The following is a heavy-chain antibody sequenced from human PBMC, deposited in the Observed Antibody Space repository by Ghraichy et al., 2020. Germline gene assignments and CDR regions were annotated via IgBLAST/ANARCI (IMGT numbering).Heavy chain of an antibody. CDR2: IIPIFATA. V-gene: IGHV1-69*13. CDR1: GGTFGSHV. Sequence: SVKVSCKTSGGTFGSHVISWVRQAPGQGLEYMGWIIPIFATANYVQKFQGRLTITADETTSTAYMELFSLRSEDTAMYYCATRTNPPQPELTYWGQGTLLTVSS. CDR3: ATRTNPPQPELTY. D-gene: IGHD3-10*01. J-gene: IGHJ4*02.